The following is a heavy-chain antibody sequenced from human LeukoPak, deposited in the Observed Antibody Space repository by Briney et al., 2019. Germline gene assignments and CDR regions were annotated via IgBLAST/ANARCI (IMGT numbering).Heavy chain of an antibody. D-gene: IGHD3-10*01. Sequence: GASVKVSCKASGYTFAGYYMHWVRQAPGQGLEWMGWINPNSGGTNYAQKFQGRVTMTRDTSISTAYMELSRLRSDDTAVYYCARGTLKSIGFGELDSGEFDYWGQGTLVTVSS. V-gene: IGHV1-2*02. CDR2: INPNSGGT. CDR3: ARGTLKSIGFGELDSGEFDY. CDR1: GYTFAGYY. J-gene: IGHJ4*02.